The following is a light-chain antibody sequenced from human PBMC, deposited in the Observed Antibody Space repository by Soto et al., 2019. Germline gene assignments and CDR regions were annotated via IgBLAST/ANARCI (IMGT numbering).Light chain of an antibody. V-gene: IGKV1-5*01. J-gene: IGKJ1*01. CDR3: QQYSSYSPT. CDR2: DAS. CDR1: QSISSR. Sequence: DIQMTQSPSTLSASIGDRVTITCRASQSISSRLAWYQQKPGKAPKFLISDASSLESGVPSRFSGSGSGTELTITISSPQPDDCATYYGQQYSSYSPTFGQGTKVDI.